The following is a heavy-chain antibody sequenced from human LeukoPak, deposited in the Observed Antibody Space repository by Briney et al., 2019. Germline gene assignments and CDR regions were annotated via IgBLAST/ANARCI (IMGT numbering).Heavy chain of an antibody. J-gene: IGHJ4*02. CDR2: INPNSGGP. V-gene: IGHV1-2*02. D-gene: IGHD1-26*01. CDR3: AKDSEGGATSGDY. Sequence: ASVKVSCKASGYTFTGYYMHWVRQAPGQGLEWMGWINPNSGGPNYAQKFQGRVTMTRDTSISTAYMELSRLRSDDTAVYYCAKDSEGGATSGDYWGQGTLVTVSS. CDR1: GYTFTGYY.